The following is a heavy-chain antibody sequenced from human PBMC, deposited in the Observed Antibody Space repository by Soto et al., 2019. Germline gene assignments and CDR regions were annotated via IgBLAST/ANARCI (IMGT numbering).Heavy chain of an antibody. D-gene: IGHD6-13*01. V-gene: IGHV3-30*18. CDR2: ISYDGSNK. Sequence: GGSLRLSCAASGFTFSSYGMHWVRQAPGKGLEWVAVISYDGSNKYYADSVKGRFTISRDNSKNTLYLQMNSLRAEDTAVYYCAKDLGRDSSSWYDTDYYYGMDVWGQGTTVTVSS. CDR3: AKDLGRDSSSWYDTDYYYGMDV. CDR1: GFTFSSYG. J-gene: IGHJ6*02.